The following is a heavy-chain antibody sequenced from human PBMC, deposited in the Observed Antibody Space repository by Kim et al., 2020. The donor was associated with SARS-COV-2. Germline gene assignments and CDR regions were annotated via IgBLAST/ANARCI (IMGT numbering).Heavy chain of an antibody. D-gene: IGHD6-13*01. Sequence: PSLKSRVTISVDTSKNPFSLKLSSVTAADTAVYYCARGRDSSSWYSWFDPWGQGTLVTVSS. V-gene: IGHV4-31*02. J-gene: IGHJ5*02. CDR3: ARGRDSSSWYSWFDP.